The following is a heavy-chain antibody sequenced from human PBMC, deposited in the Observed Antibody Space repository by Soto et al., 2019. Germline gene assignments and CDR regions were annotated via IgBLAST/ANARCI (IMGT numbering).Heavy chain of an antibody. Sequence: QVQLVQSGAEEKKPGASVKVSCKASGYTFTSYAMHWVRQAPGQRLEWMGWINAGNGNTKYSQKFHGRVTITRDTTASTAYKELSMLRSEDTTVYYCARACVVVTAPDSWGQGTLVTVSS. CDR1: GYTFTSYA. CDR3: ARACVVVTAPDS. CDR2: INAGNGNT. V-gene: IGHV1-3*05. D-gene: IGHD2-21*02. J-gene: IGHJ4*02.